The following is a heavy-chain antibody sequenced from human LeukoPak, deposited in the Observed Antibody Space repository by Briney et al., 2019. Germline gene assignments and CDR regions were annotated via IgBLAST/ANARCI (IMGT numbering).Heavy chain of an antibody. CDR3: ARLYSSGWYFDY. V-gene: IGHV3-33*05. J-gene: IGHJ4*02. CDR2: ISSDGSNK. D-gene: IGHD6-19*01. CDR1: GITFSNYA. Sequence: GGSLRRSCAASGITFSNYAMHWVRQAPGKGLEWVSLISSDGSNKYYADSVKGRFTISRDNSKSTLYLQMNSLRAEDTAVYYCARLYSSGWYFDYWGQGTLVTVSS.